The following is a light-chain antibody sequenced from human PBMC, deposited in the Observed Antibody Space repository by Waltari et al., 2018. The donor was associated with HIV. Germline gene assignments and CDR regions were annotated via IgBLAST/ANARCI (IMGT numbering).Light chain of an antibody. J-gene: IGKJ3*01. V-gene: IGKV3-15*01. CDR2: DAS. Sequence: LMTQSPATLSVSPGGRATLSCRASQSVKTNLAWYRQKPGQAPRLLIYDASTRATGVPARFSVRGSGTEFTLTITGLQSEDFAVYYCQQYNNWPPEASFGPGTKVD. CDR1: QSVKTN. CDR3: QQYNNWPPEAS.